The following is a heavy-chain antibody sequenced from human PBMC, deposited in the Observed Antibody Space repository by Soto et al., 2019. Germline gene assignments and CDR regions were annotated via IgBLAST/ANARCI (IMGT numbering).Heavy chain of an antibody. V-gene: IGHV4-34*01. J-gene: IGHJ4*02. CDR2: INHSGST. Sequence: SETLSLTCAVYGGSFSGYYWSWIRQPPGKGLEWIGEINHSGSTNYNPSLKSRVTISVDTSKNQFSLKLSSVTAADTAVYYCARRGDTNFDYWGQGTLVTVSS. CDR1: GGSFSGYY. CDR3: ARRGDTNFDY. D-gene: IGHD3-16*01.